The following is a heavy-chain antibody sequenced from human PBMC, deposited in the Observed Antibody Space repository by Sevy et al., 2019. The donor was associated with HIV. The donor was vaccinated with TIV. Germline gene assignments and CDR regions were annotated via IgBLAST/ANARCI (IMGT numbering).Heavy chain of an antibody. Sequence: SETLSLTCTVSGDSFSSYFWAWIRQPAGKGLEWIGRINTSGSTNYNPSLKSRVTMSVDTSKSQFSLKVTSLTAADTAIYFGGRSNWVTATNGFSKSYYFDYWGQGSLVTVSS. CDR2: INTSGST. CDR1: GDSFSSYF. V-gene: IGHV4-4*07. J-gene: IGHJ4*02. D-gene: IGHD7-27*01. CDR3: GRSNWVTATNGFSKSYYFDY.